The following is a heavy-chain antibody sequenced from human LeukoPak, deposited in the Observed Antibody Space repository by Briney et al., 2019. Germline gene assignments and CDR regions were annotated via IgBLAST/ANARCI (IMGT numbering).Heavy chain of an antibody. V-gene: IGHV3-21*01. CDR1: GFTFSSYS. D-gene: IGHD3-10*01. CDR3: ARDTYYYGSGSYSALGYYGMDV. CDR2: ISSSSSYI. Sequence: GGSLRLSCAASGFTFSSYSMNWVRQAPGKGLEWVSSISSSSSYIYYEDSVKGRFTISRDNAKNSLYLQMNSLRAEDTAVYYCARDTYYYGSGSYSALGYYGMDVWGQGTTVTVSS. J-gene: IGHJ6*02.